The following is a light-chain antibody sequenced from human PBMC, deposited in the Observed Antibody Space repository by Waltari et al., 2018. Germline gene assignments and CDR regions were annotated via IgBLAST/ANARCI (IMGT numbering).Light chain of an antibody. CDR1: QSITKY. J-gene: IGKJ4*02. Sequence: EIMLTQSPGTLSLSQGERATLSCRASQSITKYLAWYQQKPGQAPRLLIYDASVRATGIPDRFSGSGYGTDFSLTSSRLEHEDYAVYYSQKYGSLPGTFGGGTKVEI. CDR3: QKYGSLPGT. V-gene: IGKV3-20*01. CDR2: DAS.